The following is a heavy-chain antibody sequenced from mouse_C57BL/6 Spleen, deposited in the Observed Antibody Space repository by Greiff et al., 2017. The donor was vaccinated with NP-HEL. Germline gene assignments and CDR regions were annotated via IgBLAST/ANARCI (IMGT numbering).Heavy chain of an antibody. CDR1: GYTFTDYN. J-gene: IGHJ1*03. Sequence: VQLKESGPELVKPGASVKIPCKASGYTFTDYNMDWVKQSHGKSLEWIGDINPNNGGTIYNQKFKGKATLTVDESSSTAYMELRSLTSEDTAVYYCARMGMSITTGHEYFDVWGTGTTVTVSS. D-gene: IGHD1-1*01. CDR3: ARMGMSITTGHEYFDV. CDR2: INPNNGGT. V-gene: IGHV1-18*01.